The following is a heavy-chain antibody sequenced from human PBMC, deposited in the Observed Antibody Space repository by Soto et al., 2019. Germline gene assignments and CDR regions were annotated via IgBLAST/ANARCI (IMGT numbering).Heavy chain of an antibody. Sequence: SGPTLVNPTQTLTLTCTFSGFSLSTSGVGVGWIRQPPGKALEWLALIYWNDDKRYSPSLKIRLTITKDTSKNQVVLTMTNMDPVDTATYYCAHRTAGDGSGWLVDYWGQGTLVTV. CDR3: AHRTAGDGSGWLVDY. D-gene: IGHD3-10*01. CDR1: GFSLSTSGVG. J-gene: IGHJ4*02. CDR2: IYWNDDK. V-gene: IGHV2-5*01.